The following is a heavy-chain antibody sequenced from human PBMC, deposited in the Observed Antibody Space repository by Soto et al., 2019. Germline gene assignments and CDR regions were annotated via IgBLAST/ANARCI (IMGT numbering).Heavy chain of an antibody. CDR2: ISWNSGSI. V-gene: IGHV3-9*01. CDR1: GFTFDDYA. D-gene: IGHD6-19*01. Sequence: EVQLVESGGGLVQPGRSLRLSCAASGFTFDDYAMHWVRQAPGKGLEWVSGISWNSGSIGYADSVKGRFTISRDNAKNSLDLQRNILRDEDTILYYCAKDSRRSSGCLFDLWGRGTLVTVSS. J-gene: IGHJ2*01. CDR3: AKDSRRSSGCLFDL.